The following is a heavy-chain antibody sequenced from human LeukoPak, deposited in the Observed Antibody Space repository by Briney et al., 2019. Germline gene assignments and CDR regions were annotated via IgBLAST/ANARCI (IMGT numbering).Heavy chain of an antibody. Sequence: GGSLRLSCAASGFTFSSFPMHWVRQIPGERPEWVSSISGDSTYIYYADSVKGRFTISRDNTNNSLFLQMNSLRAEDTALYYCAKDLLPNGDYMNFDYWGQGTRVTVSS. V-gene: IGHV3-21*04. CDR1: GFTFSSFP. CDR3: AKDLLPNGDYMNFDY. J-gene: IGHJ4*02. D-gene: IGHD4-17*01. CDR2: ISGDSTYI.